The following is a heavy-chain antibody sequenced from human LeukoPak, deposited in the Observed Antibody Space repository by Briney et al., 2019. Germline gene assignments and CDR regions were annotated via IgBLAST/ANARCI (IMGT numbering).Heavy chain of an antibody. CDR2: IYNSGNT. CDR1: GVSISSHY. V-gene: IGHV4-59*11. CDR3: ARVGSGSFRD. J-gene: IGHJ4*02. Sequence: PSETLSLTCTVSGVSISSHYWSWIRQPPGKGLEWIGYIYNSGNTNYNPSLKSRVTISMDTSKNQLSLNLTSVTPAETAVNYFARVGSGSFRDWGQRTLVTVSS. D-gene: IGHD1-26*01.